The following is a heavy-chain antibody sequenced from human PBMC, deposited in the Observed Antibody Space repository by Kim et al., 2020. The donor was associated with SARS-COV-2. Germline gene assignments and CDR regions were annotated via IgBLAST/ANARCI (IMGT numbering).Heavy chain of an antibody. CDR3: ARGRRITMVRGVILKAPHFDY. CDR2: INHSGST. Sequence: SETLSLTCAVYGWSFSGYYWSWIRQPPGKGLEWIGEINHSGSTNYNPSLKSRVTISVDTSKNQFSLKLSSVTAADTAVYYCARGRRITMVRGVILKAPHFDYWGQGTLVTVSS. J-gene: IGHJ4*02. V-gene: IGHV4-34*01. CDR1: GWSFSGYY. D-gene: IGHD3-10*01.